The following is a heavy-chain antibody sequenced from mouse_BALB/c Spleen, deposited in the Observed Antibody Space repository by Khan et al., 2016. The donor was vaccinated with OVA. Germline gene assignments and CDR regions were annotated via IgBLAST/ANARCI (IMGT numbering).Heavy chain of an antibody. J-gene: IGHJ2*01. Sequence: EVQLQESGPGLVKPSQSLSLTCTVTGYSITSDYAWNWIRQFPGNKLEWMGYISYSGRTSYNPSLKSRISITRDTSKNQFFLQLNSVTTEATATYTCARSVTITTVVATDFDDWGQGTTLTVSS. CDR2: ISYSGRT. D-gene: IGHD1-1*01. CDR1: GYSITSDYA. V-gene: IGHV3-2*02. CDR3: ARSVTITTVVATDFDD.